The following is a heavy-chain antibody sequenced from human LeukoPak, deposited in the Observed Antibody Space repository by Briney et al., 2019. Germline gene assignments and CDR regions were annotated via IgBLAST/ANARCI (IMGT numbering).Heavy chain of an antibody. Sequence: GGSLRLSCAASGFTFSSYAMHWVRQAPGKGLEWVAVISYDGSNKYYADSVKGRFTISRDNAKNSLYLQINSLRAEDTAVYYCARDNSRNDLEYWGQGTLVTVSS. CDR3: ARDNSRNDLEY. V-gene: IGHV3-30-3*01. J-gene: IGHJ4*02. CDR2: ISYDGSNK. D-gene: IGHD1-1*01. CDR1: GFTFSSYA.